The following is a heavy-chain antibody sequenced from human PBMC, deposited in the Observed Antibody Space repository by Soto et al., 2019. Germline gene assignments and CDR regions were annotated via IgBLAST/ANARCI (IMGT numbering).Heavy chain of an antibody. CDR1: GFTFSDYW. V-gene: IGHV3-74*01. CDR2: ISGDGSST. CDR3: ARGIGYSAQDY. J-gene: IGHJ4*02. D-gene: IGHD1-1*01. Sequence: GSLKLSCAASGFTFSDYWMHWVRQVPGKGLVWVSRISGDGSSTSYADSVKGRFTISRDNAKNTLYVQMNSLRAEDTAVYYCARGIGYSAQDYWGQGIPVTVSS.